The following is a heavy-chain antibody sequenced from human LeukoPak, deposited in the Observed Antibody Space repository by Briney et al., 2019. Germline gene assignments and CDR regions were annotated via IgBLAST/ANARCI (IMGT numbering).Heavy chain of an antibody. CDR3: AKDPSEYCSGGSCRYFDY. J-gene: IGHJ4*02. CDR1: GFTFSSYG. V-gene: IGHV3-30*02. D-gene: IGHD2-15*01. CDR2: IRYDGSKK. Sequence: PGGSLRLSCAASGFTFSSYGMHWVRQAPGKGLEWLAFIRYDGSKKYYADSVKGRFTISRDNSKNKLYLQMNSLRAEDTAVYYCAKDPSEYCSGGSCRYFDYWGQGTLVTVSS.